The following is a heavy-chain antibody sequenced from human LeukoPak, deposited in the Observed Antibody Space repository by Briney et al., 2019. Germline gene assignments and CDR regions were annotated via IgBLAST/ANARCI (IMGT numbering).Heavy chain of an antibody. J-gene: IGHJ4*02. V-gene: IGHV1-3*01. CDR1: GYTFTSYA. CDR2: INAGNGNT. Sequence: ASVKVSCKASGYTFTSYAMRWVRQAPGQRLEWMGWINAGNGNTKYSQKFQGRVTITRDTSASTAYMELSSLRSEDTAVYYCARDPYYYDSSGYYAGGYFDYWGQGTLVTVSS. CDR3: ARDPYYYDSSGYYAGGYFDY. D-gene: IGHD3-22*01.